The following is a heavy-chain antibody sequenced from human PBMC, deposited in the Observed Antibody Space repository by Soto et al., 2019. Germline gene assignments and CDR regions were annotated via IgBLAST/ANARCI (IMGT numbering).Heavy chain of an antibody. CDR3: ARDGTLYDSSAYYYLY. Sequence: QVQMVQSGAEVKKPGSSVNVSCKASGGTFSRYTITWVRQAPVQGLEWMGGITPMFGTPNYAQKFQGRVTIIADESTSTAYMELRSLRSEDTAMYYCARDGTLYDSSAYYYLYWGQGTVVTVSS. J-gene: IGHJ4*02. D-gene: IGHD3-22*01. CDR1: GGTFSRYT. V-gene: IGHV1-69*01. CDR2: ITPMFGTP.